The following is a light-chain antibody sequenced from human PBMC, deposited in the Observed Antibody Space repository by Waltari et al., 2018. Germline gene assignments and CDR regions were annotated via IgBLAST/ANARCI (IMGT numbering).Light chain of an antibody. Sequence: DIQMTQSPSSVSASVGDRVPITCRASQDINKWLAWFQQTPGKAPKLLIYAGSSLQSGVPSRFSGSGSGADFTLTISTLQPEDSATYYCQQAHSFPYSFGQGTKLEIK. CDR2: AGS. J-gene: IGKJ2*03. CDR1: QDINKW. CDR3: QQAHSFPYS. V-gene: IGKV1-12*01.